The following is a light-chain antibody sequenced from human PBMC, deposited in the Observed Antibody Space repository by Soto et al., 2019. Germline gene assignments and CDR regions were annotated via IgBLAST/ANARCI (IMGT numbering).Light chain of an antibody. Sequence: DIQMTQSPSSLSASVGDRVTITCRASQSISSYLNWYQQKPGKAPKLLIYAASSLQSGVPSRFSGSGSGTDFTLTISSLQPEDFETYYCQQSYSTPPTFGQGTTVEIK. CDR2: AAS. V-gene: IGKV1-39*01. J-gene: IGKJ1*01. CDR3: QQSYSTPPT. CDR1: QSISSY.